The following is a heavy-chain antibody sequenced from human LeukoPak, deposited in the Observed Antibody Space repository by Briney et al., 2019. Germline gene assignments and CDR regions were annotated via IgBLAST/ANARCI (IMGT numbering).Heavy chain of an antibody. CDR2: IIPIFGTA. D-gene: IGHD6-13*01. CDR3: AREGSLDAFDI. Sequence: SVKVSCKASGGTFSSCAISWVRQAPGQGLEWMGRIIPIFGTANYAQKFQGRVTITTDESTSTAYMELSSLRSEDTAVYYCAREGSLDAFDIWGQGTMVTVSS. J-gene: IGHJ3*02. CDR1: GGTFSSCA. V-gene: IGHV1-69*05.